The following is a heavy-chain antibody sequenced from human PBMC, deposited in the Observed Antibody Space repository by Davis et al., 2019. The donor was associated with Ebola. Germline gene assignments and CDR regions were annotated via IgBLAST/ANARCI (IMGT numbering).Heavy chain of an antibody. CDR3: ARRGYYYDSSGYYQGYFDY. CDR2: IYPGDSDT. J-gene: IGHJ4*02. D-gene: IGHD3-22*01. CDR1: GYSFTSYW. V-gene: IGHV5-51*01. Sequence: GESLKISCKGSGYSFTSYWIGWVRQMPGKGLEWMGIIYPGDSDTRYSPSFQGQVTISDDKSISTAYLQWSSLKASDTAMYYCARRGYYYDSSGYYQGYFDYWGQGTLVTVSS.